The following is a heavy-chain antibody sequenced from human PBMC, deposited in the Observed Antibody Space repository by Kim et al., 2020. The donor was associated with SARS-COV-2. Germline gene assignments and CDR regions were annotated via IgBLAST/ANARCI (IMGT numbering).Heavy chain of an antibody. D-gene: IGHD6-13*01. CDR2: ISWNSGSI. CDR1: GFTFDDYA. J-gene: IGHJ4*02. Sequence: GGSLRLSCAASGFTFDDYAMHWVRQAPGNGLEWVSGISWNSGSIGYADSVKGRFTISRDNAKNSLYLQMNSLRAEDTALYYCAKAPDPLAAAGLGRSFFDYWGQGTLVTVSS. V-gene: IGHV3-9*01. CDR3: AKAPDPLAAAGLGRSFFDY.